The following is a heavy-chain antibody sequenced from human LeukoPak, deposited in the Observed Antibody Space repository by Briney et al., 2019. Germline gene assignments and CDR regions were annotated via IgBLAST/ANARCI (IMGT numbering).Heavy chain of an antibody. CDR3: AKLSDILTGYSPADSNYFDY. CDR1: GFTFSSYA. Sequence: GGSLRLSCAASGFTFSSYAMSWVRQAPGKGLEWVSAISGSGGSTYYADSVKGRFTISRDNSKNTLYLQMNSLRAEDTAVYHCAKLSDILTGYSPADSNYFDYWGQGTLVTVSS. D-gene: IGHD3-9*01. J-gene: IGHJ4*02. CDR2: ISGSGGST. V-gene: IGHV3-23*01.